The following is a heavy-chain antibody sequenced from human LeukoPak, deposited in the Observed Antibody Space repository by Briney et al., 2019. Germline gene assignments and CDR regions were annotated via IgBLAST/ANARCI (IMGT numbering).Heavy chain of an antibody. CDR2: ISGSGSTI. Sequence: GGSLRLSCEASGFTFSTHEMNWVRQAPGKGLEWVSYISGSGSTIHYAESVKGRFTISRDNAKKSLYLQMDSLRAEDTAVYYCARGSGYDFTRPYYYGMDVWGQGTTVTVSS. J-gene: IGHJ6*02. CDR3: ARGSGYDFTRPYYYGMDV. CDR1: GFTFSTHE. V-gene: IGHV3-48*03. D-gene: IGHD5-12*01.